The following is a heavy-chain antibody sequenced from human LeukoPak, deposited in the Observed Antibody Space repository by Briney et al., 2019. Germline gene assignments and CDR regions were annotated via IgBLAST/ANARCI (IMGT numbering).Heavy chain of an antibody. CDR3: ARGPGTYYYDSSGYPGAFDI. CDR1: GFTVSSNY. D-gene: IGHD3-22*01. Sequence: PGGSLRLSCAASGFTVSSNYMSWVRQAPGKGLEWVSVIYSGGSTYYADSVKGRFTIPRDNSKNTLFLQMNSLRAEDTAVYYCARGPGTYYYDSSGYPGAFDIWGQGTMVTVSS. J-gene: IGHJ3*02. CDR2: IYSGGST. V-gene: IGHV3-66*01.